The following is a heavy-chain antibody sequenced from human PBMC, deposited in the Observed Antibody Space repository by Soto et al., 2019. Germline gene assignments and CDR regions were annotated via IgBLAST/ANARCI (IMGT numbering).Heavy chain of an antibody. J-gene: IGHJ6*03. D-gene: IGHD2-2*03. V-gene: IGHV2-5*02. CDR3: AHLGLDIVVVPAAHTAPNNYYYYYYMDV. CDR1: GFSLSTSGVG. CDR2: IYWDDDK. Sequence: SGPTLVNPTQTLTLTCTFSGFSLSTSGVGVGWIRQPPGKALEWLALIYWDDDKRYSPSLKSRLTITKDTSKNQVVLTMTNMDPVDTATYYCAHLGLDIVVVPAAHTAPNNYYYYYYMDVWGKGTTVTVSS.